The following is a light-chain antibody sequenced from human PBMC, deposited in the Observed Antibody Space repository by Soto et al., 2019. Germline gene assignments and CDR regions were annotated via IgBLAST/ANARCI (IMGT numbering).Light chain of an antibody. CDR1: NNDVGSYNI. CDR2: EVN. Sequence: SALNRPSAVFGSPGPKVTISLPGNNNDVGSYNIVSWYQQHPGKAPKLMIYEVNRRPSGVSNRFSGSKSGNTASLTISGLQAEDEADYYCCSYAGSSTSYVFGNGTKVTVL. J-gene: IGLJ1*01. V-gene: IGLV2-23*02. CDR3: CSYAGSSTSYV.